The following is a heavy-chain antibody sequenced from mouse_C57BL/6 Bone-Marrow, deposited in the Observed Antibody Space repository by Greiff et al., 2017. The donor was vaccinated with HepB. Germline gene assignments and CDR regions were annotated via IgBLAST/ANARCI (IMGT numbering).Heavy chain of an antibody. CDR2: INSDGGST. Sequence: EVMLVESGGGLVQPGESLKLSCESNEYEFPSHDMSWVRKTPEKRLELVAAINSDGGSTYYPDTLERRFIISRDNTMKTLYLQMSSLRSEDTALYYCARQGVRGYFDVWGTGTTVTVSS. J-gene: IGHJ1*03. D-gene: IGHD2-14*01. V-gene: IGHV5-2*01. CDR3: ARQGVRGYFDV. CDR1: EYEFPSHD.